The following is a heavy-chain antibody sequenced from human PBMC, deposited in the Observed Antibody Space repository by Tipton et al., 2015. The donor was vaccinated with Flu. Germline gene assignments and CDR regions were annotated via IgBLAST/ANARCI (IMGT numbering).Heavy chain of an antibody. V-gene: IGHV4-59*01. D-gene: IGHD3-22*01. CDR1: GGSISSYY. Sequence: TLSLTCTVSGGSISSYYWSWIRQPPGKGLEWIGYIYYSGSTNYNPSLKSRVTISVDTSKSQFSLKLSSVTAADTAVYYCARDPDYYDGGAFDIWGQGTMVTVSS. CDR3: ARDPDYYDGGAFDI. J-gene: IGHJ3*02. CDR2: IYYSGST.